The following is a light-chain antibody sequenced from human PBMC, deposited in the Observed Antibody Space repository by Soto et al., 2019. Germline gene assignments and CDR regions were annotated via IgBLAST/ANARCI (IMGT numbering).Light chain of an antibody. V-gene: IGKV1-27*01. J-gene: IGKJ1*01. Sequence: DLQMTQSPSSLSASVGDRVTITCRASQGISNYLAWYQQKPGTVPKLLIYAASTLQSGVPSRFSGSGSGTDFTLTISSLQPEDVATYYCQKYNSATWTFGQGTKVEIK. CDR2: AAS. CDR3: QKYNSATWT. CDR1: QGISNY.